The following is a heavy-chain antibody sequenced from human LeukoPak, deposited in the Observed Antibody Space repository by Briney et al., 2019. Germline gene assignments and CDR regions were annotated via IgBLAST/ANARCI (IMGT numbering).Heavy chain of an antibody. Sequence: GGSLRLSCAASGFTFSSYSMNWVRQAPGKGLEWVSYISSSSSTIYYADSVKGRFTISRDNAKNSLYLQMNSLRAEDTAVYYCAREWGSVSVTTSVPLVYAFDIWGQGTMVTVSS. J-gene: IGHJ3*02. CDR1: GFTFSSYS. D-gene: IGHD4-17*01. V-gene: IGHV3-48*01. CDR2: ISSSSSTI. CDR3: AREWGSVSVTTSVPLVYAFDI.